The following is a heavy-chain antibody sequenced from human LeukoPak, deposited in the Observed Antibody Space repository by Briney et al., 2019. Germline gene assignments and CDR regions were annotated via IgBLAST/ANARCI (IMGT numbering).Heavy chain of an antibody. CDR3: ASARLGYSGYDHGLAY. V-gene: IGHV4-59*01. CDR1: GGSISSYY. J-gene: IGHJ4*02. Sequence: SETLSLTCTVSGGSISSYYWSWIRQPPGKGREGIGYIYYSGSTNYNPSLKSRVTISVDTSKNQFSLKLSSVTAADTAGYYCASARLGYSGYDHGLAYWGQGTLVTVSS. CDR2: IYYSGST. D-gene: IGHD5-12*01.